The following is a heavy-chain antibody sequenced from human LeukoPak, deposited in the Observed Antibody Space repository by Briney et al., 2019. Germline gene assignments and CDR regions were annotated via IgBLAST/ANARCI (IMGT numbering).Heavy chain of an antibody. CDR2: ISYDGNTI. Sequence: QPGGSLRLSCAASEFTFSNYALHWVRQAPGKGLQWVAVISYDGNTIHYADSVKGRFIISRDTSKNTLYLQMNSLRAEDTAVYYCARSGGLQKFDYWGQGTLVTVS. D-gene: IGHD4-11*01. V-gene: IGHV3-30-3*01. CDR1: EFTFSNYA. J-gene: IGHJ4*02. CDR3: ARSGGLQKFDY.